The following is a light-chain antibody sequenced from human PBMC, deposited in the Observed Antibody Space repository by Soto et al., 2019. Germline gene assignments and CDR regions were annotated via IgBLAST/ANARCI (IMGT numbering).Light chain of an antibody. CDR2: AAS. Sequence: DIQLTQSPSSLSASVGDRVTITCRASQGISRYLAWYQQKPGKAPKLLIYAASTLQSGVPSRFSGSGSGTEFDLTISSLQPQDFATDNCQQLNTYPQITFGPGTKVGVK. CDR3: QQLNTYPQIT. CDR1: QGISRY. V-gene: IGKV1-9*01. J-gene: IGKJ3*01.